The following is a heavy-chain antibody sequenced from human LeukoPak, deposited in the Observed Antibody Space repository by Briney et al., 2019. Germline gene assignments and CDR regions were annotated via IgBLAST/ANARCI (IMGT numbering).Heavy chain of an antibody. Sequence: SETLSLTCTVSGGSISSSSYYWGWIRQPPGKGLEWIGSIYYSGSTYYHPSLKSRVTISVDTSKNQFSLKLSSVTAADTAVYYCATTYYYDSSGYYYVLPENWYFDLWGRGTLVTVSS. CDR2: IYYSGST. J-gene: IGHJ2*01. CDR1: GGSISSSSYY. D-gene: IGHD3-22*01. V-gene: IGHV4-39*01. CDR3: ATTYYYDSSGYYYVLPENWYFDL.